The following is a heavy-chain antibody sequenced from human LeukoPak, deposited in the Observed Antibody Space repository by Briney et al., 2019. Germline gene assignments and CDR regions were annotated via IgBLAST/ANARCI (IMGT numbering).Heavy chain of an antibody. J-gene: IGHJ3*01. D-gene: IGHD2-8*01. CDR1: GFTFNMHA. CDR3: AKARHCTTATCASAAFDA. V-gene: IGHV3-30-3*01. CDR2: ISNDGSDE. Sequence: PGRSLRLSCAASGFTFNMHAMHWVRQAPGKGLEWMAVISNDGSDEYYADSVRGRFPISRDNLQNTVFLQMNNLRPEDTAVYYCAKARHCTTATCASAAFDAWGQGTMVTVSS.